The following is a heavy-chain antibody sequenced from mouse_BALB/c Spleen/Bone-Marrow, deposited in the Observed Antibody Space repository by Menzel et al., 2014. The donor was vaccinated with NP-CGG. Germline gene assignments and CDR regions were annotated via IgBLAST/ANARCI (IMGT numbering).Heavy chain of an antibody. Sequence: VQLKESGGGLVQPKGSLKLSCAASGFTFNTYAMNWVRQAPGKGLEWVARIRSKSNNYATYYADSVKDRFTISRDDSQSMLYLQMNNWKTEDTAMYYCVRHEGGYGYDAWFAYWGQGTLVTVSA. CDR3: VRHEGGYGYDAWFAY. J-gene: IGHJ3*01. CDR2: IRSKSNNYAT. V-gene: IGHV10-1*02. D-gene: IGHD2-2*01. CDR1: GFTFNTYA.